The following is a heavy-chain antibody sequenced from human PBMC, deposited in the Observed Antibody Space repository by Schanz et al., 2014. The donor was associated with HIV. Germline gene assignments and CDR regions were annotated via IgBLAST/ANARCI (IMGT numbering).Heavy chain of an antibody. CDR2: IWYDGSNK. Sequence: VQLLESGGGLVQPGGSLRLSCAASGFTFDTSAMTWVRQAPGKGLEWVAFIWYDGSNKYYADSVKGRFTISRDNSKNTLYLQMNSLRGEDTAVYYCATAAVTDYSDNWGQGTLVTVSS. V-gene: IGHV3-33*08. CDR3: ATAAVTDYSDN. J-gene: IGHJ4*02. CDR1: GFTFDTSA. D-gene: IGHD4-17*01.